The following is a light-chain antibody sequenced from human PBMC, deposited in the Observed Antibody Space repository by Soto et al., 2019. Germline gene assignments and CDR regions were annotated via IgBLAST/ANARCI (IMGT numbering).Light chain of an antibody. J-gene: IGKJ3*01. Sequence: DIQLTQSPSFLSASVGDRVTITCRPSQGISNHFAWYQQKPGKSPSLLIYHASTLQSVFPSRFSGSESGTEFTLTISSLQPEDFAIYYCQQHYSYPLTFGPGTKVDVK. CDR3: QQHYSYPLT. CDR2: HAS. V-gene: IGKV1-9*01. CDR1: QGISNH.